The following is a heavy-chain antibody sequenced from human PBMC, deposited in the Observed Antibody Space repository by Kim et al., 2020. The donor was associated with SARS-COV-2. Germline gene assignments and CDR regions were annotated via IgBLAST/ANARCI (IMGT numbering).Heavy chain of an antibody. CDR3: AKDMDGNNDAFDI. V-gene: IGHV3-30*18. CDR1: GFTFSSYG. J-gene: IGHJ3*02. Sequence: GGSLRLSCAASGFTFSSYGMHWVRQAPGKGLEWVAVISYDGSNKYYADSVKGRFTISRDNSKNTLYLQMNSLRAEDTAVYYCAKDMDGNNDAFDIWGQGTMITVSS. CDR2: ISYDGSNK. D-gene: IGHD6-19*01.